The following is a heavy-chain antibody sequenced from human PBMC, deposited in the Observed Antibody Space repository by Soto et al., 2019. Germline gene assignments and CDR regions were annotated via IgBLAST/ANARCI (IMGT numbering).Heavy chain of an antibody. Sequence: ETLSLTCTVSGGSISSYYWSWIRQPPGKGLEWIGYIYYSGSTNYNPSLKSRVTISVDTSKNQFSLKLSSVTAADTAVYYCARRYGTVFDFWGQGTLVTVSS. D-gene: IGHD6-13*01. J-gene: IGHJ4*02. CDR1: GGSISSYY. V-gene: IGHV4-59*01. CDR3: ARRYGTVFDF. CDR2: IYYSGST.